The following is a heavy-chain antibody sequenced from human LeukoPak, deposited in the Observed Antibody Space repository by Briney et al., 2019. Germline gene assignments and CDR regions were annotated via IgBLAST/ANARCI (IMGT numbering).Heavy chain of an antibody. D-gene: IGHD6-19*01. Sequence: GGSLRLSCAASGFTFSNYWMHWVRQAPGKGLVWVSRIKSDGSRTDYADSVKGRFTISRDNAKNSLYLQMNSLRAEDTALYYCAKQGSVAGKGGAFDYWGQGTLDTVSS. J-gene: IGHJ4*02. V-gene: IGHV3-74*01. CDR2: IKSDGSRT. CDR1: GFTFSNYW. CDR3: AKQGSVAGKGGAFDY.